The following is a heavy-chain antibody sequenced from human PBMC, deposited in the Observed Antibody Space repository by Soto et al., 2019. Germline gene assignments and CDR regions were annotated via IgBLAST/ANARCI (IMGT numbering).Heavy chain of an antibody. J-gene: IGHJ4*02. D-gene: IGHD1-26*01. CDR3: VRDRSGSYLEGFDY. CDR1: GFTFSSYV. Sequence: GGSLRLSCAASGFTFSSYVMHWVRQAPGKGLEWVAVISYDGSNKYYADSVKGRFTISRDNSKNTLYLQMKSLRSEDTAVYSCVRDRSGSYLEGFDYWGQGTLVTVSS. CDR2: ISYDGSNK. V-gene: IGHV3-30*03.